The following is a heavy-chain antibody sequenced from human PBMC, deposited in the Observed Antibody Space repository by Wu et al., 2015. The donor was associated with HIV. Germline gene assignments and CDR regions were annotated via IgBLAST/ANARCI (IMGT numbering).Heavy chain of an antibody. CDR2: MNPNSGNT. Sequence: QVQLVQSGAEVKKPGASVKVSCKASGYTFTSYDINWVRQATGQGLEWMGWMNPNSGNTGYAQKFQGRVTITRNTSISTAYMELSSLRSEDTAVYYCARGPQWLVFSAYNWFDPWGQGTLVTVSS. V-gene: IGHV1-8*03. D-gene: IGHD6-19*01. CDR1: GYTFTSYD. J-gene: IGHJ5*02. CDR3: ARGPQWLVFSAYNWFDP.